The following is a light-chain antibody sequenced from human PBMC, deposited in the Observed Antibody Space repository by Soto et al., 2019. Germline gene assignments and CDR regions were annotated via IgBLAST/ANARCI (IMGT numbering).Light chain of an antibody. CDR1: SSDVGSYNL. V-gene: IGLV2-23*01. J-gene: IGLJ1*01. Sequence: QSVPTQPASVSGSPGQSITITCTGTSSDVGSYNLVSWYQQHPGKAPKLMIYEGTKRPSGVSNRFSGSKSANAASLTISGLQAEDEAHYYCCSYTVSRSYVFGTGTKVTVL. CDR3: CSYTVSRSYV. CDR2: EGT.